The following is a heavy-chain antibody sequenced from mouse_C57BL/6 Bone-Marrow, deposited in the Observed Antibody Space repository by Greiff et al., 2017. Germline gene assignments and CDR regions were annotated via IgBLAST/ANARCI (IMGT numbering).Heavy chain of an antibody. CDR2: IVPENVDT. CDR3: TTGYGYGFAY. CDR1: GFNIKDDY. Sequence: VQLQQSGAELVRPGASVKLSCTASGFNIKDDYMHWVKQRPEQGLEWIGWIVPENVDTEYASKFQGKATITADTSSNAAYLQLSSLTSEDTAVYYCTTGYGYGFAYWGQGARVTVSA. J-gene: IGHJ3*01. D-gene: IGHD2-2*01. V-gene: IGHV14-4*01.